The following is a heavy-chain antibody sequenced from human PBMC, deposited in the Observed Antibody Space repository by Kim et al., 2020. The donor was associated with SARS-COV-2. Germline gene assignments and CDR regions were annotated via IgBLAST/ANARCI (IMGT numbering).Heavy chain of an antibody. CDR1: GGSISSGGYY. CDR3: ARDTAPYYYDSSGYYYGYFDY. J-gene: IGHJ4*02. Sequence: SETLSLTCTVSGGSISSGGYYWSWIRQHPGKGLEWIGYIYYSGSTYYNPSLKSRVTISVDTSKNQFSLKLSSVTAADTAVYYCARDTAPYYYDSSGYYYGYFDYWGQGTLVTVSS. CDR2: IYYSGST. D-gene: IGHD3-22*01. V-gene: IGHV4-31*03.